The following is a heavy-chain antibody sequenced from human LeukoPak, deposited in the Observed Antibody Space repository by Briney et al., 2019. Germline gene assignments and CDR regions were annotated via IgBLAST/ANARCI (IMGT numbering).Heavy chain of an antibody. CDR1: GGSISSYY. CDR2: IHYTGST. J-gene: IGHJ4*02. Sequence: PSETLSLTCTVSGGSISSYYWSWIRQPPGKGLEWIGYIHYTGSTNYNPSLKSRVTISVDTSKNQFSLKLSSVTAADTALYYCAKDEGYYFDYWGQGTLVTVSS. V-gene: IGHV4-59*01. CDR3: AKDEGYYFDY.